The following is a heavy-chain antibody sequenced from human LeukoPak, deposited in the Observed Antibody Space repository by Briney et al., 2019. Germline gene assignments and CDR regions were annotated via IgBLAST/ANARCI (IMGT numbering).Heavy chain of an antibody. D-gene: IGHD3-22*01. Sequence: PGGSLRLSCAASGFTFSSYAMSWVRQAPGKGLEWVSAISGSGGSTYYADSVKGRLTISRDNSKNTLYLQMNSLRAEDTAVYYCAKDRYYYDSSGYYNWFDPWGQGTQVTVSS. CDR2: ISGSGGST. J-gene: IGHJ5*02. CDR3: AKDRYYYDSSGYYNWFDP. V-gene: IGHV3-23*01. CDR1: GFTFSSYA.